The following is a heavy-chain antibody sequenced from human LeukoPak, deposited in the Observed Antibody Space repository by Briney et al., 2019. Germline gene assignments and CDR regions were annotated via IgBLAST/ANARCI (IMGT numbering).Heavy chain of an antibody. Sequence: PGGSLRLSCAASGFTFSNYAMSWVRQAPGKGLEWVSAISANGGGTYYADSVKGRFTISRDNSKNTLYLQMNSLRAEDTAVYCCAKGSSPFDYWGQGTLVTASS. CDR3: AKGSSPFDY. D-gene: IGHD6-13*01. V-gene: IGHV3-23*01. CDR2: ISANGGGT. CDR1: GFTFSNYA. J-gene: IGHJ4*02.